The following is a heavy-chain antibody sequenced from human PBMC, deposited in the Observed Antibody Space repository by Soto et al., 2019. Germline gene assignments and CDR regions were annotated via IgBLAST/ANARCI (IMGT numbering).Heavy chain of an antibody. CDR3: SSRRRHTRLAPGLGIPAEPLSDL. J-gene: IGHJ2*01. Sequence: HPGKGLEWIGYISYSGSPYYNPSLKSRVFISVDTSKNQFSLELTSVTAADTAVFFFSSRRRHTRLAPGLGIPAEPLSDL. V-gene: IGHV4-31*02. CDR2: ISYSGSP. D-gene: IGHD3-9*01.